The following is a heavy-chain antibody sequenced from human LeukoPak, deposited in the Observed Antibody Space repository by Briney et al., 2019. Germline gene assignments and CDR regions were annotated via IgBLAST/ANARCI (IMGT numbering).Heavy chain of an antibody. CDR2: INHSGST. V-gene: IGHV4-34*01. D-gene: IGHD1-26*01. Sequence: SETLSLTCAVYGGSLSGYYWSWIRPPPGKGLEWIGEINHSGSTNYNPSLKSRVTISVDTSKNQFSLKLSSVTAADTAVYYCASVESGSYMRIAYWGQGTLVTVSS. CDR3: ASVESGSYMRIAY. J-gene: IGHJ4*02. CDR1: GGSLSGYY.